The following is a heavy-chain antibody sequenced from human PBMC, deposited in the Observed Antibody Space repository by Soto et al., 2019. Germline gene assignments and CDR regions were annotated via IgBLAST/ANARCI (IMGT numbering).Heavy chain of an antibody. CDR2: IKQDGSEK. CDR3: VRLLDYYDRFGHSIDAFDM. V-gene: IGHV3-7*01. Sequence: PGGSLRLSCAASEFTFSDFCMSWVRQAPGKGLEWVATIKQDGSEKYYVDSVKGRFSISRDNAKSSLYLQMNSLRPEDTAVYYCVRLLDYYDRFGHSIDAFDMWGQGTMVTVSS. CDR1: EFTFSDFC. J-gene: IGHJ3*02. D-gene: IGHD3-22*01.